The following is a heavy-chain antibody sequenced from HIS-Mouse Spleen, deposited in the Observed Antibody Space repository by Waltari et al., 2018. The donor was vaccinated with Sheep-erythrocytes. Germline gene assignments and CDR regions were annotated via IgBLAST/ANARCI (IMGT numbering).Heavy chain of an antibody. CDR3: AKGDAMVYDAFDI. CDR2: ISYDGSNK. Sequence: QVQLVESGGGVVQPGRSLRLSCAASGFTFSSYGMHWVRQAPGKGVEWVEVISYDGSNKYYADSVKGRFTISRDNSKNTLYLQMNSLRAEDTAVYYCAKGDAMVYDAFDIWGQGTMVTVSS. CDR1: GFTFSSYG. J-gene: IGHJ3*02. D-gene: IGHD2-8*01. V-gene: IGHV3-30*18.